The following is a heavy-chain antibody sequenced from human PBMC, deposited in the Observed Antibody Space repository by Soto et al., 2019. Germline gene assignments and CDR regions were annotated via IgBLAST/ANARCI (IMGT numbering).Heavy chain of an antibody. V-gene: IGHV4-4*07. CDR2: IYTSGST. CDR1: VGSISSYY. D-gene: IGHD6-13*01. CDR3: ARVRIGYSSSWYTAPFDY. Sequence: SETLSLTCTVSVGSISSYYWSWIRQPAGKGLEWIGRIYTSGSTNYNPSLKSRVTMSVDTSKNQFSLQLNSVTPEDTAVYYCARVRIGYSSSWYTAPFDYWGQGTLVTVSS. J-gene: IGHJ4*02.